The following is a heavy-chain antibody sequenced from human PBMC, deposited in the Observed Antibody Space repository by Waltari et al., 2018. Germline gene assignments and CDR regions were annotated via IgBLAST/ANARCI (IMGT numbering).Heavy chain of an antibody. Sequence: QLQLQESGSGLVKPSQTLSLTCAVSGGSISSGGYSWSWIRQPPGKGLEWIGYIYHSGSTYDNPSLKSRVTISVDRSKNQFSLKLSSVTAADTAVYYCARGEEVVPAAIWYWGQGTLVTVSS. CDR2: IYHSGST. V-gene: IGHV4-30-2*01. CDR1: GGSISSGGYS. D-gene: IGHD2-2*02. J-gene: IGHJ4*02. CDR3: ARGEEVVPAAIWY.